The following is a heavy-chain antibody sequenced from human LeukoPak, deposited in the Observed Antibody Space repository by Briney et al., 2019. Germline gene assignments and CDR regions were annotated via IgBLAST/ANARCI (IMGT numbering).Heavy chain of an antibody. CDR2: IYPGDSDT. V-gene: IGHV5-51*01. D-gene: IGHD3-10*01. CDR3: ASRGPHGSGSCAFDI. Sequence: GESLKISCKGSGYSFTSYWIGWVRQMPGKGLEWMGIIYPGDSDTRYSPSFQGQVTISADKSISTAYLQWSSLKASDTAMYYCASRGPHGSGSCAFDIWGQGTMVTVSS. J-gene: IGHJ3*02. CDR1: GYSFTSYW.